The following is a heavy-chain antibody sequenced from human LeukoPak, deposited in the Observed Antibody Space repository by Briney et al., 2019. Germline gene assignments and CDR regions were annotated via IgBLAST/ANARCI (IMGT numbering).Heavy chain of an antibody. CDR2: ISYDGSNK. CDR3: AKDLRDSGDEYYFDY. J-gene: IGHJ4*02. CDR1: GFTFSSYG. Sequence: GGSLRLSCAASGFTFSSYGMHWVRQAPGKGLEWVAVISYDGSNKYYADSVKGRFTISRDNSKNTLYLQMNSLRAEDTAVYYCAKDLRDSGDEYYFDYWGQGTLVTVSS. D-gene: IGHD5-12*01. V-gene: IGHV3-30*18.